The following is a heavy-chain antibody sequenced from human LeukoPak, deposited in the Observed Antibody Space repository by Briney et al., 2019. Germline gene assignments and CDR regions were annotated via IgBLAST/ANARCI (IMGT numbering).Heavy chain of an antibody. J-gene: IGHJ4*02. CDR2: SDPKSGGT. CDR3: ARPLGSGSYSY. CDR1: GYTFTNYY. V-gene: IGHV1-2*02. D-gene: IGHD3-10*01. Sequence: ASVKVSCKASGYTFTNYYIHWVRKAPGQGLEWMGWSDPKSGGTNYAQNFQGRVTMTRDTSISTAFMELSSLRSDDTAVYYCARPLGSGSYSYWGQGTLVTVSS.